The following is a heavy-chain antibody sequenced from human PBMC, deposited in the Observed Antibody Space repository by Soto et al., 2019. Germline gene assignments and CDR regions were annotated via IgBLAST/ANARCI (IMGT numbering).Heavy chain of an antibody. CDR2: ISGSGGST. CDR1: GFTFSSYA. D-gene: IGHD3-10*01. Sequence: EVQLLESGGGLVQPGGSLRLSCAASGFTFSSYAMSWVRQAPGKGLEWVSAISGSGGSTYYADSVKGRFTVSRDNSKNTLYLRMNSLRAEDTAVYYCAKGRYYGSGSYRGVADYWGQGTLVTVSS. V-gene: IGHV3-23*01. CDR3: AKGRYYGSGSYRGVADY. J-gene: IGHJ4*02.